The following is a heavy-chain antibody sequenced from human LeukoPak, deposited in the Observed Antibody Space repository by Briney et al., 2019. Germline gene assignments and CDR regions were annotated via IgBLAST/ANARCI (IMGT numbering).Heavy chain of an antibody. Sequence: GASVKVSCKASGGTFSSYAISWVRQAPGQRLEWMGRIIPILGIANYAQKFQGRVTITADKSTSTAYMELSSLRSEDTAVYYCARGFGTKPSPYDYWGQGTLVTVSS. CDR1: GGTFSSYA. D-gene: IGHD1-7*01. CDR2: IIPILGIA. CDR3: ARGFGTKPSPYDY. V-gene: IGHV1-69*04. J-gene: IGHJ4*02.